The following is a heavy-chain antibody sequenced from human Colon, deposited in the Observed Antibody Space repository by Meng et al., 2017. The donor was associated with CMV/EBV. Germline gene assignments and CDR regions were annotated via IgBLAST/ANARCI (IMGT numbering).Heavy chain of an antibody. J-gene: IGHJ4*02. CDR3: TKDTLPGGADY. CDR2: IFWHSGTT. V-gene: IGHV3-9*01. D-gene: IGHD2-2*01. Sequence: SLKISCAASGFTFDDYAMHWVRQAPGKGLEWVAGIFWHSGTTGYGDSVRGRFTISRDKAKNYLYLQMNSLRADDTALYYCTKDTLPGGADYWGQGTLVTVSS. CDR1: GFTFDDYA.